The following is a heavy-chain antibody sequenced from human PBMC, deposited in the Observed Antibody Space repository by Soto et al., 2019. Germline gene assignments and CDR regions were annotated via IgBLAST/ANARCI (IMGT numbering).Heavy chain of an antibody. CDR3: AKYRRTAAEGYTLDY. CDR2: VYYTGST. Sequence: PSGTLSLTCTVSGDSIDNYYWSWIRQPPGKRLEWIGYVYYTGSTTYNPSLESRVAMSVDTSKNQFSLKLSSVSAADTAVYYCAKYRRTAAEGYTLDYWGRGTLVTV. D-gene: IGHD6-13*01. CDR1: GDSIDNYY. V-gene: IGHV4-59*01. J-gene: IGHJ4*02.